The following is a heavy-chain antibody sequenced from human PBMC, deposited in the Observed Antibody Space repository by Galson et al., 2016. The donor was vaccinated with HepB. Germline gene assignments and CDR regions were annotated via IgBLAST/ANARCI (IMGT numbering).Heavy chain of an antibody. V-gene: IGHV3-23*01. D-gene: IGHD3-16*01. CDR3: AKAKTRGGFGNYNYMDV. CDR2: IGGSGVST. CDR1: GFTFSAYV. Sequence: SLRLSCAASGFTFSAYVMTWVRQVAGKGLEWVSLIGGSGVSTYYADSAKGRFTISRDNANNTLFLQMNSLTAEDTAIYYCAKAKTRGGFGNYNYMDVWGKGTRVTGAS. J-gene: IGHJ6*03.